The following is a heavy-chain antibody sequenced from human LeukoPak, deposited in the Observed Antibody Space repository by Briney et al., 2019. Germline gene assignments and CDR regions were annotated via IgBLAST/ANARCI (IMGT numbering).Heavy chain of an antibody. CDR2: INPKRGDT. Sequence: ASVKVSCKASGYTFTGYYMHWVRQAPGQGLEWMGWINPKRGDTNYAQKFQGRVTMTRDTSISTAYMDLRSLRSDDTAVYYCARKLYDSSRYGQTYYFDYWGQGTLVTVSS. CDR1: GYTFTGYY. D-gene: IGHD3-22*01. CDR3: ARKLYDSSRYGQTYYFDY. V-gene: IGHV1-2*02. J-gene: IGHJ4*02.